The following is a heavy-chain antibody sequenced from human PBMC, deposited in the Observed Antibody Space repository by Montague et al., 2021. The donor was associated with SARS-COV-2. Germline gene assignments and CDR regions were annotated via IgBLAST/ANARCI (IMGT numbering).Heavy chain of an antibody. J-gene: IGHJ6*03. CDR2: INHGGST. D-gene: IGHD3-10*01. Sequence: SETLSLTCAVHGTSFSGYYWNWIRQPPGKGLEWIGEINHGGSTKYSPSLKSRLTISADTPKNQFSLKLTSVAAADTAVYYCARLRDGVVPSPILGVGPYYSYYYVDVWGRGTTVTVSS. CDR3: ARLRDGVVPSPILGVGPYYSYYYVDV. CDR1: GTSFSGYY. V-gene: IGHV4-34*01.